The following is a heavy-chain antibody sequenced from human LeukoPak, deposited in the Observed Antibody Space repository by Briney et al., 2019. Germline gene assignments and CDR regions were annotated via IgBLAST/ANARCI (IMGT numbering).Heavy chain of an antibody. CDR2: ISGGGGTT. Sequence: GGSLRLSCAASGFTFSSYAMSWVRQAPGKGLEWVSGISGGGGTTYYADSAKGRFTISRDNSKNTLYLQMNSLRAEDTAVYYCARRPTSMVAFDYWGQGTLVTVSS. J-gene: IGHJ4*02. D-gene: IGHD3-10*01. CDR1: GFTFSSYA. CDR3: ARRPTSMVAFDY. V-gene: IGHV3-23*01.